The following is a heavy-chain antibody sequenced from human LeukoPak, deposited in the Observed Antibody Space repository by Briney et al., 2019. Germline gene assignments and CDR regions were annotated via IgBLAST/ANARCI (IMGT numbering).Heavy chain of an antibody. J-gene: IGHJ4*02. Sequence: SETLSLTCTVSGGSINSYYWSWIRQPPGKGLEWIGYIYYSGSTNYNPSLKSRVTISVDTSKNQFSLKLSSVTAADTAVYYCARYTYDYVWGSYRAFDYWGQGTLVTVSS. CDR2: IYYSGST. D-gene: IGHD3-16*02. CDR1: GGSINSYY. V-gene: IGHV4-59*08. CDR3: ARYTYDYVWGSYRAFDY.